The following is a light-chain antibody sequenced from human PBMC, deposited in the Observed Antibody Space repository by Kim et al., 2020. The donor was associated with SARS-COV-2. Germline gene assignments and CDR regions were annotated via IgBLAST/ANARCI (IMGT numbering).Light chain of an antibody. Sequence: SLGDRVTITCRASQSISSYLNWYQQKPGKAPRLLIYAASDLQTGVPSRFSGSGSGTDFTLTISSLQPADFATYYCQQTFSTPPYTFGQGTKVDIK. V-gene: IGKV1-39*01. CDR2: AAS. CDR3: QQTFSTPPYT. J-gene: IGKJ2*01. CDR1: QSISSY.